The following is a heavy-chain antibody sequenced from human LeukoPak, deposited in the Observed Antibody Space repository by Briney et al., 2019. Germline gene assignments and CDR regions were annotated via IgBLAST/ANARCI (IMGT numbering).Heavy chain of an antibody. CDR3: ARGALVLGDDY. V-gene: IGHV4-34*01. CDR2: INHSGST. J-gene: IGHJ4*02. CDR1: GGSFSGYY. D-gene: IGHD3-16*01. Sequence: SETLSLTCAVYGGSFSGYYWSWIRQPPGKGLEWIGEINHSGSTNYNPSLKSRVTISVDTSKNQFSLKLSSVTAADTAVYYCARGALVLGDDYWGQGTLVTVSS.